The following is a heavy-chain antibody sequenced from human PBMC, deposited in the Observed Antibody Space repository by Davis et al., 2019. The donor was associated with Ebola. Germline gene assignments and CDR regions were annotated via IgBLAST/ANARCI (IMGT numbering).Heavy chain of an antibody. CDR1: GFTFSGSA. D-gene: IGHD1-26*01. V-gene: IGHV3-73*01. Sequence: GGSLRLSCAASGFTFSGSAMHWVRQASGKGLEWVGRIRSKANSYATAYAASVKGRFTISRDDSKNTLYLQMNSLKTEDTAVYYCTTDRGGSYYYYYYGMDVWGQGTTVTVSS. J-gene: IGHJ6*02. CDR3: TTDRGGSYYYYYYGMDV. CDR2: IRSKANSYAT.